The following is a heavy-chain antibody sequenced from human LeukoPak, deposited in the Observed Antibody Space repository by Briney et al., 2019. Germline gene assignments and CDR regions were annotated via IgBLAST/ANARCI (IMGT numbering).Heavy chain of an antibody. D-gene: IGHD1-1*01. CDR1: GGSFSGYY. CDR2: INHSGST. CDR3: ARDPRYNWNDGWFDP. V-gene: IGHV4-34*01. J-gene: IGHJ5*02. Sequence: SETLSLTCAVYGGSFSGYYWSWIRQPPGKGLEWIGEINHSGSTNYNPSLKSRVTMSVDTSKNQFSLKLSSVTAADTAVYYCARDPRYNWNDGWFDPWGQGTLVTVSS.